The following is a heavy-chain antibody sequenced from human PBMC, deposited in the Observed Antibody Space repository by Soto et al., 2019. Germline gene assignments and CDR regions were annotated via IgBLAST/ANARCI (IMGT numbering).Heavy chain of an antibody. V-gene: IGHV1-2*04. Sequence: ASVKVSCKASGYTFTNYGVSWARQAPGQGLEWMGWINPNSGGTNYAQKFQGWVTMTRDTSISTAYMELSRLRSDDTAVYYCARDARGDEAPMDYWGQGTLVTVSS. CDR3: ARDARGDEAPMDY. J-gene: IGHJ4*02. CDR1: GYTFTNYG. CDR2: INPNSGGT. D-gene: IGHD3-10*01.